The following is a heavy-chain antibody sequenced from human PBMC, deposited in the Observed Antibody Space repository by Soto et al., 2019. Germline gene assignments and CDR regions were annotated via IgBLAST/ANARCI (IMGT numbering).Heavy chain of an antibody. CDR3: ATGSFTSTGGRIGYHYNAMDV. CDR2: IIPIFGPA. Sequence: GASVKVSCKSSGGPFSSQSINWVRQAPGQGLEWMGGIIPIFGPANFAKKFQGRVTITADESTTTAYMELSSLTSEDTAVYYCATGSFTSTGGRIGYHYNAMDVWGQGTTVTVSS. J-gene: IGHJ6*02. V-gene: IGHV1-69*13. CDR1: GGPFSSQS. D-gene: IGHD1-1*01.